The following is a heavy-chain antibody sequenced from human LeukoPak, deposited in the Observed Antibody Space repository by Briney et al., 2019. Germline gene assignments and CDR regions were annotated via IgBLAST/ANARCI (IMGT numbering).Heavy chain of an antibody. CDR2: IHNSGST. CDR3: ARETLGDAFDI. D-gene: IGHD7-27*01. CDR1: YDSISSYY. J-gene: IGHJ3*02. V-gene: IGHV4-59*01. Sequence: SETLSLTCTVAYDSISSYYWSWIRQPPGKGLEWIGYIHNSGSTMYNPSLKSRLAMSLDTSKNQFSLNLNSVTAADTAVYYCARETLGDAFDIWGQGTMVTVPS.